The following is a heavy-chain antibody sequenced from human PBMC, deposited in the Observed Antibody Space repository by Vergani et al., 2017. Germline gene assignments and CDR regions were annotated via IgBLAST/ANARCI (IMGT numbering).Heavy chain of an antibody. CDR3: ARDLLYGSGSYDYYYYYGMDV. CDR2: ISAYNGNT. J-gene: IGHJ6*02. V-gene: IGHV1-18*01. D-gene: IGHD3-10*01. CDR1: GYTFTSYG. Sequence: QVQLVQSGAEVKKPGASVKVSCKASGYTFTSYGISWVRQAPGQGLEWMGWISAYNGNTNYAQKLQGRVTMTTDTSTSTAYMELRSLRSDDTAVYYCARDLLYGSGSYDYYYYYGMDVWGQGTTVTVSS.